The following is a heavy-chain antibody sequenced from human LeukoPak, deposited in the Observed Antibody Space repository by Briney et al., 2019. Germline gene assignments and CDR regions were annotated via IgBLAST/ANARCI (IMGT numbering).Heavy chain of an antibody. CDR3: ARGPTLGLDI. J-gene: IGHJ3*02. V-gene: IGHV1-2*02. CDR1: GYTFTAYY. CDR2: INPNSGDT. Sequence: GASVKVSSRASGYTFTAYYIHWVRQAPGQGLEWMGWINPNSGDTTLPQRFQGSVTMTRDTSIITAYMELSSLTSDDTGMYYCARGPTLGLDIWGQGTMVTVSS.